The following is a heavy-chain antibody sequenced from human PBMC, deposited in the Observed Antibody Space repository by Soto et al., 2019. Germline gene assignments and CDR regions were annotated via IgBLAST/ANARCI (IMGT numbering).Heavy chain of an antibody. D-gene: IGHD4-17*01. CDR3: ARGMTTVTTSTFDY. V-gene: IGHV4-30-2*01. CDR2: IYHSGST. CDR1: GGSISSGGYS. J-gene: IGHJ4*02. Sequence: SETLSLTCAVSGGSISSGGYSWSWIRQPPGKGLEWIGYIYHSGSTYYNPSLKSRVTISVDRSKNQFSLKLSSVTAADTAVYYCARGMTTVTTSTFDYWGQGTMGIVS.